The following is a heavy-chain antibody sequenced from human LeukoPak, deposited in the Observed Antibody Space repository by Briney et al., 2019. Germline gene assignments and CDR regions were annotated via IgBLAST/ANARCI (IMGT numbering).Heavy chain of an antibody. CDR3: ARTRGYAFDY. V-gene: IGHV4-34*01. CDR1: GGSFRGYY. Sequence: SETLSLTCAVYGGSFRGYYWSWIRQPPGKGLEWIGEINHSGSTNYNPSLKSRVIISADTSKKQFSLKLSSVTAADTAVYYCARTRGYAFDYWGQGTLVTVSS. CDR2: INHSGST. D-gene: IGHD5-18*01. J-gene: IGHJ4*02.